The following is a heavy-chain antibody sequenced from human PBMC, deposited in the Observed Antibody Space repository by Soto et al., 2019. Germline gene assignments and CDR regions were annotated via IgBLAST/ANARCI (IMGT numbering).Heavy chain of an antibody. CDR2: IYSGGTT. Sequence: EVQLVESGGGLIQPGGSLRLSCAASGFTVNSNYMSWVRQAPGKGLEWVSVIYSGGTTYYADSVKGRFTISRDNSKNTLYPDMNSLRVEDTAVYYCAIDGRRFGDYWFDYWGQGTLVTVSS. CDR3: AIDGRRFGDYWFDY. D-gene: IGHD4-17*01. CDR1: GFTVNSNY. V-gene: IGHV3-53*01. J-gene: IGHJ4*02.